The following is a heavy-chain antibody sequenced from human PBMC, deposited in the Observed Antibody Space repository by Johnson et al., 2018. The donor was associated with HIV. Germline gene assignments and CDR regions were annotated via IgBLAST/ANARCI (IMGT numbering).Heavy chain of an antibody. D-gene: IGHD4-11*01. V-gene: IGHV3-13*01. CDR1: GFTFSSYD. Sequence: EVQLVESGGGVVQPGGSLRLSCPASGFTFSSYDMHWVRQATGKGLEWVSTIGTAGDTYYPGSVKGRFTISRDNSKNTLYLQMNSLIAEDTAVYYCARIDYSNYEEAFDIWGQGTMVTVSS. J-gene: IGHJ3*02. CDR3: ARIDYSNYEEAFDI. CDR2: IGTAGDT.